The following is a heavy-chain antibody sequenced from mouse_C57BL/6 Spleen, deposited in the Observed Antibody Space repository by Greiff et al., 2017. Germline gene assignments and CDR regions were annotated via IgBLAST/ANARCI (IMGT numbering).Heavy chain of an antibody. CDR1: GFTFSSYG. CDR2: ISSGGSYT. J-gene: IGHJ2*01. D-gene: IGHD1-1*01. Sequence: EVKVVESGGDLVKPGGSLKLSCAASGFTFSSYGMSWVRQTPDKRLEWVATISSGGSYTYYPDSVKGRFTISRDNAKNTLYLQMSSLKSEDTAMYYCARDYYGSSYVDYWGQGTTLTVSS. V-gene: IGHV5-6*01. CDR3: ARDYYGSSYVDY.